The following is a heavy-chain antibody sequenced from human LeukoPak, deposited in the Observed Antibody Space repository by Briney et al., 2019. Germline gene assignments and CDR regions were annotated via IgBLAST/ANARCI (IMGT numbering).Heavy chain of an antibody. V-gene: IGHV4-59*12. Sequence: PSETMSLTCTVSGGSISSYYWSWIRQPPGKGLEWIGYIYYSGSTNYNPSLKSRVTISVDTSKNQFSLKLSSVTAADTAVYYCARAMIARPRVFDYWGQGTLVTVSS. J-gene: IGHJ4*02. CDR3: ARAMIARPRVFDY. CDR2: IYYSGST. D-gene: IGHD3-22*01. CDR1: GGSISSYY.